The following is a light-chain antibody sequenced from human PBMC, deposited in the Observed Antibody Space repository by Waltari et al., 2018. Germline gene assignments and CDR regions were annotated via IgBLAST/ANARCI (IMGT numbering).Light chain of an antibody. J-gene: IGLJ2*01. Sequence: QSVLTQPPSASGTPGQRVTISCSGSSSNIGSNYVYWYQQLPGPAPKPLSYRNNQRPSGVPDRSSGSKSGTSASLAISGLRSEDESDYYCAAWDDSLSGLVVFGGGTKLTVL. CDR3: AAWDDSLSGLVV. CDR2: RNN. V-gene: IGLV1-47*01. CDR1: SSNIGSNY.